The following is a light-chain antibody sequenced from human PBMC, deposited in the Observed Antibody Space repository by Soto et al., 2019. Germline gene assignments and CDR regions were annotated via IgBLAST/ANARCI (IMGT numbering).Light chain of an antibody. CDR3: QQYYTTPWA. J-gene: IGKJ1*01. CDR1: QSVLYSANDENY. CDR2: WAS. V-gene: IGKV4-1*01. Sequence: DIQMTQSPASLAVSLGERATINCKSSQSVLYSANDENYLAWYQQKPGQPPKLLIYWASTREPGVPDRFSGSGSRTDFTLTISSLQAEDVAVYYCQQYYTTPWAFGQGTKV.